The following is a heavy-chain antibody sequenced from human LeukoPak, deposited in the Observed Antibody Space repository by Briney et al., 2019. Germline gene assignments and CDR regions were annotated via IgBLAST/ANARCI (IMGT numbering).Heavy chain of an antibody. CDR1: GFTFSSSV. CDR3: ARGPWSAAGYNGMDV. D-gene: IGHD6-13*01. V-gene: IGHV3-23*01. Sequence: GGSLRLSCAASGFTFSSSVMSWVRQAPGKGLEWVSAISNSGGSTPYADSVKGRFTISRDNSKNTLYLQMNSLRGEDTAVYYCARGPWSAAGYNGMDVWGQGTTVTVSS. J-gene: IGHJ6*02. CDR2: ISNSGGST.